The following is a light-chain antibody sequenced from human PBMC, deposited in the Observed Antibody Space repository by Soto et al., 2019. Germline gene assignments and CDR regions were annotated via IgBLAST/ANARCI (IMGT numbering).Light chain of an antibody. CDR1: RSFASSY. J-gene: IGKJ2*01. Sequence: EIVLTQSPVTLSLSTGERATLSCRASRSFASSYLGWYQQKPGQAPRLLIYAASTRATGIPDRFSGSGSATDFTLTISRLEPEDSAVYYCQHYDSSPPYTFGQGTKLEIK. CDR2: AAS. CDR3: QHYDSSPPYT. V-gene: IGKV3-20*01.